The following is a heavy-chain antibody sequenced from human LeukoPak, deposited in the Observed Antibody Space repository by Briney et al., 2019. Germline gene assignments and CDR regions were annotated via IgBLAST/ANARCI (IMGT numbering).Heavy chain of an antibody. CDR1: GFTFSDYY. D-gene: IGHD6-13*01. CDR3: ATDSSSRFDP. J-gene: IGHJ5*02. V-gene: IGHV3-11*06. CDR2: ISGSSDYT. Sequence: GGPLRLSCAASGFTFSDYYMSWIRQAPGKGLEGVSYISGSSDYTNYADSVKGRFTISRENAKNALYLQINTLRAEDPAVYYCATDSSSRFDPWGQGTLVTVSS.